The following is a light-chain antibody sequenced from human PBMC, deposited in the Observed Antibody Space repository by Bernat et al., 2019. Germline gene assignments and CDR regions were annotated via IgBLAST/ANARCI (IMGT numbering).Light chain of an antibody. CDR2: SDS. Sequence: SYVLTQPPSVSVAPGRTARITCGGTNIGTKSVHWYEQKPGQAPVLVIYSDSGRPSGIPERFSASKSGNTAILTISSVEAGDEADYYCQVWDTTTDQYVFGTGTKVTVL. J-gene: IGLJ1*01. CDR1: NIGTKS. CDR3: QVWDTTTDQYV. V-gene: IGLV3-21*04.